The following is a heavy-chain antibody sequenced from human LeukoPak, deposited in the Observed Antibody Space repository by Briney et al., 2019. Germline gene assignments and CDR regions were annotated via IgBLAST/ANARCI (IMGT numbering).Heavy chain of an antibody. J-gene: IGHJ4*02. CDR3: ARGKRWFIDY. D-gene: IGHD2-15*01. CDR2: IYYSGST. V-gene: IGHV4-59*08. Sequence: RSSETLSLTCTVSGGSISGYYWSWIRQPPGKGPEWIGYIYYSGSTNYNPSLKSRVTISVDTSKNQFSLKMNSVTAADTAVYYCARGKRWFIDYWGQGTLVTVSS. CDR1: GGSISGYY.